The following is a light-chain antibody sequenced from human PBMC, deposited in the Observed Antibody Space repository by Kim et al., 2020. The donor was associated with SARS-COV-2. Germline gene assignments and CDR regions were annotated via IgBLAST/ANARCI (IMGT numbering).Light chain of an antibody. CDR1: KLGDKY. CDR2: QDS. V-gene: IGLV3-1*01. J-gene: IGLJ2*01. CDR3: QAWDRTTVV. Sequence: VVPGTTASITCSGDKLGDKYACWYQQKPGQSPVLVIYQDSKRPSGIPERFSGSNSGNTATLTISGTQAMDEADYYCQAWDRTTVVFGGGTQLTVL.